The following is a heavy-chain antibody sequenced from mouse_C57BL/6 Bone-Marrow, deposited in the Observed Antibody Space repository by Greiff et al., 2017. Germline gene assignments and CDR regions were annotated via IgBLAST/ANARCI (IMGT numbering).Heavy chain of an antibody. D-gene: IGHD1-1*01. Sequence: QVQLQQSGPELVKPGASVKLSCKASGYTFTSYDINWVKQRPGQGLEWIGWIYPRDGSTTYNEKFKGKATLTVDTSSSTAYMELHSLTSEDSAVYFCARWAVVVPDAMDYWGQGTAVTVSS. J-gene: IGHJ4*01. CDR2: IYPRDGST. CDR1: GYTFTSYD. V-gene: IGHV1-85*01. CDR3: ARWAVVVPDAMDY.